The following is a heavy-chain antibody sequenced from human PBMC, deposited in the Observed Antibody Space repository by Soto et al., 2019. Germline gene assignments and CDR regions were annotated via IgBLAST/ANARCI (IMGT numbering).Heavy chain of an antibody. D-gene: IGHD1-26*01. CDR1: GFTFNTYT. CDR2: ISRTSDYI. J-gene: IGHJ4*02. V-gene: IGHV3-21*01. Sequence: EVQLVESGGGLVKPGGSPRLSCAASGFTFNTYTMSWVRQAPGRGLEWVASISRTSDYIFYVDSVKGRFTISRDNAQNSLYLQMSSLRAEDTAVYYCRREEYDYWGQGTLVTVSS. CDR3: RREEYDY.